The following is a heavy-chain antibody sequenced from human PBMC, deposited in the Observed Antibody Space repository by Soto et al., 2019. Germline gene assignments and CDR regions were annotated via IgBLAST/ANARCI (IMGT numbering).Heavy chain of an antibody. V-gene: IGHV5-51*01. Sequence: GESLKISCRVSGYSFTNYWIGWVRQMPGKGLEWMGIIYPGDSDTRYSPSFQGQVTISADKSISTAYLQWSSLKASDTAMYYCARHRTPYSYYYGMDVWGQGTTVTVSS. J-gene: IGHJ6*02. CDR1: GYSFTNYW. CDR3: ARHRTPYSYYYGMDV. CDR2: IYPGDSDT.